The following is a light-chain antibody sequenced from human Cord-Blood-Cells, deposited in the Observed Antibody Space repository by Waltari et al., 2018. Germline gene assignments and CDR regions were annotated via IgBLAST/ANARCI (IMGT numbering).Light chain of an antibody. V-gene: IGKV3-15*01. CDR2: GAS. J-gene: IGKJ2*03. Sequence: EIVMTQSPAPLSVSPGESATPSCSASQSVSSNLAGYQQKPCQAPRRLIYGASTRATSIPARFSGSGSGSEFTLTISSLQSEDFAVYYCQQYNNWTYSFGQGTKLEIK. CDR3: QQYNNWTYS. CDR1: QSVSSN.